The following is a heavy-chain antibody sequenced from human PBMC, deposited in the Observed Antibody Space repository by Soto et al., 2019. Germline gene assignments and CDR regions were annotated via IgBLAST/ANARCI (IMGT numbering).Heavy chain of an antibody. D-gene: IGHD2-15*01. V-gene: IGHV3-21*01. CDR2: ISSGSSNI. J-gene: IGHJ4*02. CDR1: GFAFRGYN. CDR3: ASATVVAGTFDF. Sequence: PGGSLTLSCAGSGFAFRGYNMNWVRQPPGKGLEWVASISSGSSNIYYADSVKGRFTISRDNAKDSLYLQMDSLRAEDSAVYYCASATVVAGTFDFWGQGTLLTVSS.